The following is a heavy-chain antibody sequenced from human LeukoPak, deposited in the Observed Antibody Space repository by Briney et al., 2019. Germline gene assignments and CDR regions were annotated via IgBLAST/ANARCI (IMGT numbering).Heavy chain of an antibody. J-gene: IGHJ6*02. CDR1: GGSISSGGYS. Sequence: PSETLSLTCAVSGGSISSGGYSWSWIRQPPGKGLEWIGYIYYSGSTYYNPSLKSRVTISVDTSKIQLSLKLSSVTAADTAVYYCARALPSRRMDVWGQGTTVTVSS. CDR3: ARALPSRRMDV. CDR2: IYYSGST. V-gene: IGHV4-31*11. D-gene: IGHD2-2*01.